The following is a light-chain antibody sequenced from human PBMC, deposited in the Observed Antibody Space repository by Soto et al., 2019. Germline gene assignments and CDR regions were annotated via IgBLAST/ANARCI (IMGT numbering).Light chain of an antibody. Sequence: QSVLTQPPSVSGAPGQRVTISCTGSSSNIGAGYDVHWYQQLPGTVPKLLIYGNSNRPSGVPDRFSGSKSGTSASLAITGLQAEDEADYYCPSYDSSLSYVFRTGTKLTVL. CDR2: GNS. CDR3: PSYDSSLSYV. CDR1: SSNIGAGYD. V-gene: IGLV1-40*01. J-gene: IGLJ1*01.